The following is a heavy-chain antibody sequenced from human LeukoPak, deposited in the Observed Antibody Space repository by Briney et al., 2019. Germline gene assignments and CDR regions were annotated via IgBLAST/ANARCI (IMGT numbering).Heavy chain of an antibody. Sequence: SETLSLTCTVSGGSISSSSYYWGWIRQPPGKGLEWIGSIYYSGSTYYNPSFKSRVTISVDTSKNQFSLKLSSVTAADTAVYYRARQGVVVVPAAVVPGNGFDPWGQGTLVTVSS. CDR3: ARQGVVVVPAAVVPGNGFDP. CDR1: GGSISSSSYY. J-gene: IGHJ5*02. V-gene: IGHV4-39*01. CDR2: IYYSGST. D-gene: IGHD2-2*01.